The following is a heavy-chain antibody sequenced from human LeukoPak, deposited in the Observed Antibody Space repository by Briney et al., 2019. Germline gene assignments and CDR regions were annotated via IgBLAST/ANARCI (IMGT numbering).Heavy chain of an antibody. CDR2: ISYDGSNK. Sequence: GGSLRLSCAASGFTFSSYGMHWVRQAPGKGLEWVAVISYDGSNKYYADSVKGRFTISRDNSKNTLYLQMNSPRAEDTAVYYCAKDRGDYGDYYFDYWGQGTLVTVSS. CDR1: GFTFSSYG. V-gene: IGHV3-30*18. D-gene: IGHD4-17*01. J-gene: IGHJ4*02. CDR3: AKDRGDYGDYYFDY.